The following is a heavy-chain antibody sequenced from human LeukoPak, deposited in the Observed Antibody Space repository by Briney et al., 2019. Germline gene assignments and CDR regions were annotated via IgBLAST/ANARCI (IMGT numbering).Heavy chain of an antibody. CDR3: AKDGGYDSSGRYYFDY. J-gene: IGHJ4*02. CDR2: ISWNSGSI. Sequence: GGSLRLSCAASGFTFDDYAMHWVRQAPGKGLEWVSGISWNSGSIGYADSVKGRFTISRDNAKNSLYLQMNSLRAEDTALYYCAKDGGYDSSGRYYFDYWGQGTQVTISS. D-gene: IGHD3-22*01. V-gene: IGHV3-9*01. CDR1: GFTFDDYA.